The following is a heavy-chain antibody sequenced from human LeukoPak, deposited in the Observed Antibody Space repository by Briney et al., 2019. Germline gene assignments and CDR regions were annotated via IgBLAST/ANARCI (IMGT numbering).Heavy chain of an antibody. CDR3: ARDRDSSGWFDY. CDR2: IYYSGSA. J-gene: IGHJ4*02. V-gene: IGHV4-59*01. CDR1: GGSLSGFY. Sequence: SETLSLTCTVSGGSLSGFYWGWLRQPPGKGLEWIGFIYYSGSANYNPSLKSRVTMSVDTSKNQFSLKLGSVTAADTAFYYCARDRDSSGWFDYWGQGTLVTVSS. D-gene: IGHD6-19*01.